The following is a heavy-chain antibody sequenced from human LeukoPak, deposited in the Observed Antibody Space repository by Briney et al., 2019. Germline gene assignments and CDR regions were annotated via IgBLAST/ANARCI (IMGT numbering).Heavy chain of an antibody. V-gene: IGHV1-69*13. J-gene: IGHJ3*02. CDR2: STPIFGTA. D-gene: IGHD3-3*01. Sequence: ASVKVSCKASGGTFSRFTISGVRQAPGQGVEWMGGSTPIFGTANFAQKFQGRVTITADESTSTAYMELSSLRSDDTAVYYCARSVLLSLEWLFLIASFDICGQATMLTVSS. CDR1: GGTFSRFT. CDR3: ARSVLLSLEWLFLIASFDI.